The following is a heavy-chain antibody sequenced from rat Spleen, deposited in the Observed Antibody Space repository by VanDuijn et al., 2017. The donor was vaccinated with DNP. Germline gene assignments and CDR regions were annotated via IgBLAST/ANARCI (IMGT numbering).Heavy chain of an antibody. CDR2: IWTGGST. V-gene: IGHV2-30*01. Sequence: QVQLKESGPGLVQPSQTLSLTCTVSGFSLNNYNVHWVRQPTGKGLEWMAIIWTGGSTDYNSALKSRLSISRDTSKSQVFLKMNSLQTEDIATYYCTTGGHYFDFWGQGVVVTVSS. J-gene: IGHJ2*01. CDR3: TTGGHYFDF. CDR1: GFSLNNYN.